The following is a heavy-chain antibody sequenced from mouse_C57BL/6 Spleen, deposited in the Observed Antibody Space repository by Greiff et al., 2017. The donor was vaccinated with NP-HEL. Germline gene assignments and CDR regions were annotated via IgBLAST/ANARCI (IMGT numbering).Heavy chain of an antibody. J-gene: IGHJ1*03. V-gene: IGHV1-76*01. CDR3: ATHYGSSYDWYFDV. CDR2: IYPGSGNT. D-gene: IGHD1-1*01. Sequence: VQLQQSGAELVRPGASVKLSCKASGYTFTDCYINWVKQRPGQGLEWIARIYPGSGNTYYNEKFKGKATLTAEKSSSTAYMQLSSLTSEDSAVYFCATHYGSSYDWYFDVWGTGTTVTVSS. CDR1: GYTFTDCY.